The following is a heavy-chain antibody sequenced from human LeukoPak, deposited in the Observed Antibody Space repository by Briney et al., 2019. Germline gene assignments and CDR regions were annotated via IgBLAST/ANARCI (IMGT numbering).Heavy chain of an antibody. V-gene: IGHV4-39*01. CDR2: IYYSGSP. CDR3: ARGNDAFYI. Sequence: SETLSLTCTVSGGSISSSSYYWGWIRQPPGKGLEGIGSIYYSGSPYYNPSLKSRVTISVDTSTNQFSLKLTSVTAADTAVYYCARGNDAFYISGPRTMVTVSS. CDR1: GGSISSSSYY. J-gene: IGHJ3*02.